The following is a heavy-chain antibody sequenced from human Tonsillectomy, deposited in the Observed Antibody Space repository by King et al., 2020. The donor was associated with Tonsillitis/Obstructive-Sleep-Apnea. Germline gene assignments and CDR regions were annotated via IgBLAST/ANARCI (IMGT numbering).Heavy chain of an antibody. Sequence: VQLVESGGGLVQPGGSLRLSCAASGFTFSSYWMHWVRQAPGKGLVWVSRINSDGSSTSYADSVKGRFTISRDNAKNTLYLQMNSLRAEDTAVYYCARDHEYCSSTSCYYSYYYMDVWGKGTTVTVSS. V-gene: IGHV3-74*01. CDR2: INSDGSST. J-gene: IGHJ6*03. CDR3: ARDHEYCSSTSCYYSYYYMDV. CDR1: GFTFSSYW. D-gene: IGHD2-2*01.